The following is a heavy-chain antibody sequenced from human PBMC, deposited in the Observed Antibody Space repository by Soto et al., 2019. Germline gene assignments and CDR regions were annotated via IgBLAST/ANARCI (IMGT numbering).Heavy chain of an antibody. CDR3: ARVVVVAATHGWFDP. V-gene: IGHV4-31*03. D-gene: IGHD2-15*01. J-gene: IGHJ5*02. CDR1: GGSLSSGGYY. Sequence: QVQLQESGPGLVKPSQTLSLTCTVSGGSLSSGGYYWSWIRQHPGKGLEWIGYIYYSGSTYYNPSLKSRVTISVDTSKNQFSLKLSSVTAADTAVYYCARVVVVAATHGWFDPWGQGTLVTVSS. CDR2: IYYSGST.